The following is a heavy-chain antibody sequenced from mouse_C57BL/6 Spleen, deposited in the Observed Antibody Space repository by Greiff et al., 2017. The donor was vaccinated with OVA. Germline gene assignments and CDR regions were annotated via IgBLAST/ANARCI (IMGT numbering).Heavy chain of an antibody. CDR1: GYTFTDYN. CDR2: INPNNGGT. V-gene: IGHV1-22*01. CDR3: AKLVVFDY. J-gene: IGHJ2*01. Sequence: EVMLVESGPELVKPGASVKMSCKASGYTFTDYNMHWVKQSHGKSLEWIGYINPNNGGTSYNQKFKGKATLTVNKSSSTAYMELRSLTSEDSAVYYCAKLVVFDYWGQGTTLTVSS. D-gene: IGHD4-1*01.